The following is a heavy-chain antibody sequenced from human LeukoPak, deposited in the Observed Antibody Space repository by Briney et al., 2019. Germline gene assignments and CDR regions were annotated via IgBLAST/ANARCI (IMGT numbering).Heavy chain of an antibody. V-gene: IGHV3-33*01. J-gene: IGHJ4*02. CDR2: IWYDGSNK. Sequence: GRSLRLSCAASGFTFSSYGMHWVRQAPGKGLEWVAVIWYDGSNKYYADSVKGRFTISRDNSKNTLYLQMNSLRAEDTAVYYCARDGGGIAAAKLDYWGQGSLVNVSS. CDR3: ARDGGGIAAAKLDY. CDR1: GFTFSSYG. D-gene: IGHD6-13*01.